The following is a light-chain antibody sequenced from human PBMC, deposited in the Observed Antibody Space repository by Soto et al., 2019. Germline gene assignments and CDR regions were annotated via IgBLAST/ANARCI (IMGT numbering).Light chain of an antibody. CDR1: QSISTY. CDR3: QQSYSKRT. Sequence: DIQMTQSPSSLSASVGDRITITCRASQSISTYLNWYQQKPGKAPKLLMYAASSLQSGVPSRFSGSGSGTDFTLTISSLQPEDFATYYCQQSYSKRTFGGGTKVEIK. CDR2: AAS. J-gene: IGKJ4*01. V-gene: IGKV1-39*01.